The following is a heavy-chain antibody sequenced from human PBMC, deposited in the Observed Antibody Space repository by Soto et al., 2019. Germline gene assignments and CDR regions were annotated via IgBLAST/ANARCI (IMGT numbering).Heavy chain of an antibody. CDR1: GGTFSSYT. CDR2: IIPILGIA. CDR3: ARDSIDYGDGYNWFDP. J-gene: IGHJ5*02. Sequence: QVQLVQSGAEVKKPGSSVKVSCKASGGTFSSYTISWVRQAPGQGLEWMGRIIPILGIANYAQKFQGRVTITADKSTSTAYMELSSLRSEDTAVYYCARDSIDYGDGYNWFDPWGQGTLVTVSS. V-gene: IGHV1-69*08. D-gene: IGHD4-17*01.